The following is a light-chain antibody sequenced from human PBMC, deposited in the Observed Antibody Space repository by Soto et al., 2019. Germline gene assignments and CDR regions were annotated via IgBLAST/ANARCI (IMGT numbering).Light chain of an antibody. CDR2: GAS. J-gene: IGKJ1*01. CDR3: QQYGSSPTT. Sequence: EIVLTQSPGTLSLSPGARAPLSCRASQSVTSNYLAWYQQKPGQAPRLLIFGASIRDTGIPDRFSGSGSGTDFTLTINRLEPEDFAVYHCQQYGSSPTTFAQGTKVDIK. V-gene: IGKV3-20*01. CDR1: QSVTSNY.